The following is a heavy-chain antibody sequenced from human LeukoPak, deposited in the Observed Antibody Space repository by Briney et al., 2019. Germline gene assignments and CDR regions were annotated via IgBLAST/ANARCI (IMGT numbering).Heavy chain of an antibody. CDR2: IKQDGSEK. J-gene: IGHJ6*03. V-gene: IGHV3-7*01. CDR1: GFTFSSYS. D-gene: IGHD3-10*01. Sequence: PGGSLRLSCAASGFTFSSYSMSWVRQAPGKGLEWVANIKQDGSEKYYVDSVKGRFTISRDNAKNSLYLQMNSLRAEDTAVYYCARAGPMVRGVILSFYYYYYMDVWGKGTTVTVSS. CDR3: ARAGPMVRGVILSFYYYYYMDV.